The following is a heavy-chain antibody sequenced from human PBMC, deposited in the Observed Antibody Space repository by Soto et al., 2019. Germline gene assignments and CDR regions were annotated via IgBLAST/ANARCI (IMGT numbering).Heavy chain of an antibody. Sequence: ASVKVSCKASGYTFTGHYIHWVRQAPEQGPEWMGEIGPESGATRYAQKFQGRVTMTRDTSITTVYLELKNLSPDDTAVYYCGRGRSGQIVVFYWGQGSPVTVAS. V-gene: IGHV1-2*02. CDR1: GYTFTGHY. D-gene: IGHD1-26*01. J-gene: IGHJ4*02. CDR3: GRGRSGQIVVFY. CDR2: IGPESGAT.